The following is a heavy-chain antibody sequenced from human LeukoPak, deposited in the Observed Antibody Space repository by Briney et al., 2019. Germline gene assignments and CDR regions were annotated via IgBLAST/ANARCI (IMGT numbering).Heavy chain of an antibody. CDR1: GFTFTDAW. CDR2: ITWNSGSI. CDR3: AKDYYDSSGYPDAFDI. J-gene: IGHJ3*02. Sequence: PGGSLRLSCAASGFTFTDAWLSWVRQAPGKGLEWVSGITWNSGSIGYADSVKGRFTISRDNAKTSLYLQMNSLRAEDTALYYCAKDYYDSSGYPDAFDIWGQGTMVTVSS. V-gene: IGHV3-9*01. D-gene: IGHD3-22*01.